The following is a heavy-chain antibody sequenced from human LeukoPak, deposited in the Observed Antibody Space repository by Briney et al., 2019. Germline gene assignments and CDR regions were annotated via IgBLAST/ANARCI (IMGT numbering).Heavy chain of an antibody. CDR1: GFTFSSYS. Sequence: PGGSLRLSCAASGFTFSSYSMNWVRQAPGKGLEWVSYISSSSSTIYYADSVKGRFTISRDNAKNSLYLQMNSLRAEDTAVYYCARGPRGYSYGYFDYWGQGTLVTVSS. J-gene: IGHJ4*02. CDR3: ARGPRGYSYGYFDY. V-gene: IGHV3-48*01. CDR2: ISSSSSTI. D-gene: IGHD5-18*01.